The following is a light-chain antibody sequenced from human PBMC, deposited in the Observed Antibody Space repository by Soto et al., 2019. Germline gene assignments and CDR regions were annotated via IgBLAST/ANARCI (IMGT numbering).Light chain of an antibody. CDR2: LGS. J-gene: IGKJ2*01. CDR1: QSLLHSNGYNY. Sequence: DIVMSQSPLSLPVTPGEPASISCRSSQSLLHSNGYNYLHWYLQKPGQSPQLLIYLGSNRASGVPDRFRGSGSGTDFTLKITSMEAEYVELYYYIQTLQTLYTFGQGTKLEIK. CDR3: IQTLQTLYT. V-gene: IGKV2-28*01.